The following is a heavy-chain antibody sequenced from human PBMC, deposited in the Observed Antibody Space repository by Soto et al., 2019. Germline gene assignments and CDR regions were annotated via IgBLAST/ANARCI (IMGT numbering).Heavy chain of an antibody. J-gene: IGHJ4*02. V-gene: IGHV3-30-3*01. CDR2: IPYDGSNK. D-gene: IGHD3-3*01. Sequence: GGSLRLSCAASGFTFSSYAMHWVRQAPGKGLEWVAVIPYDGSNKYYADSVKGRFTISRDNSKNTLYLQMNSLRAEDTAVYYCARENAPLKDYDFWSGYYTHFDYWGQGTLVTVSS. CDR3: ARENAPLKDYDFWSGYYTHFDY. CDR1: GFTFSSYA.